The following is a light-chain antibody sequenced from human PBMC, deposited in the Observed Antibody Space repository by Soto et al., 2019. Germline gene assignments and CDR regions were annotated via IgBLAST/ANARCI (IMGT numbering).Light chain of an antibody. CDR1: QSISSW. Sequence: DSQMTHYPSTLSASVGDRVTITCRASQSISSWLAWYQQKPGKAPNLLISKASTLHSGVPPRFSGSGSGTEFTLTISSLQPDDFATYYCQQYESYPMTFGGGTKVDIK. V-gene: IGKV1-5*03. CDR2: KAS. CDR3: QQYESYPMT. J-gene: IGKJ4*01.